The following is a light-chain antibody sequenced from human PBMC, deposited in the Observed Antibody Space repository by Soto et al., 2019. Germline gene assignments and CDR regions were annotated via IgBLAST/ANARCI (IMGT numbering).Light chain of an antibody. V-gene: IGKV1-6*01. CDR3: LQDYNYPWT. CDR1: QDIRNE. J-gene: IGKJ1*01. CDR2: AAS. Sequence: AIQMTQSPSSLSASVGDRVTITCRASQDIRNELGWYQQKPGKAPKVLIYAASYLQSGVPPRFSGSRSGTDFTLSISSLQPEDFAPYFCLQDYNYPWTVGRGTRVEIK.